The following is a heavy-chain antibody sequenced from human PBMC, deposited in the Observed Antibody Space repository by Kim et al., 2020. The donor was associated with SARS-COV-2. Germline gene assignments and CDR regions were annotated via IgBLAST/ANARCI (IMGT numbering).Heavy chain of an antibody. CDR2: INPHSGVT. CDR1: GYTFTGLY. J-gene: IGHJ6*02. Sequence: ASVKVSCKASGYTFTGLYMHWVRQAPGQGLEWMGRINPHSGVTTYAQKFQGRVTMTRATTVTTAYMELTSLRSDDTAVYYCARDREPYCSGGTCFGMDVWGQGTTVIVSS. D-gene: IGHD2-15*01. V-gene: IGHV1-2*06. CDR3: ARDREPYCSGGTCFGMDV.